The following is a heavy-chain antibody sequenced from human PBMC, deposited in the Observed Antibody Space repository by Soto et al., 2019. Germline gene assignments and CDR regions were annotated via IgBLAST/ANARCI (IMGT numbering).Heavy chain of an antibody. D-gene: IGHD4-17*01. CDR3: ATTYGDYQKRYYYGMDG. J-gene: IGHJ6*02. CDR2: ISSSSSYI. V-gene: IGHV3-21*01. CDR1: GFTIRNYS. Sequence: PVRSLSVWCGAAGFTIRNYSMSWVSPAQGKGLEWVSSISSSSSYIYYADSVKGRFTISRDNAKNSLYLQMNSLRAEDTAVYYCATTYGDYQKRYYYGMDGWGQGTTVTVSS.